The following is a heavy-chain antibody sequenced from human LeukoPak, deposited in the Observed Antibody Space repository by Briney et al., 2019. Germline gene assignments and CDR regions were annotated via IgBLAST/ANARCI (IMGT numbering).Heavy chain of an antibody. Sequence: ATVNVSCKASGYTFTGYYMHWVRQAPGQRLKWMGWINPNGGGTNYAQKFQGRVTMTRDTSISTAYMELSRLRSDDTAVYYCARGRSIAVAGNWFDPWGQGTLVTVSS. CDR1: GYTFTGYY. J-gene: IGHJ5*02. V-gene: IGHV1-2*02. CDR3: ARGRSIAVAGNWFDP. D-gene: IGHD6-19*01. CDR2: INPNGGGT.